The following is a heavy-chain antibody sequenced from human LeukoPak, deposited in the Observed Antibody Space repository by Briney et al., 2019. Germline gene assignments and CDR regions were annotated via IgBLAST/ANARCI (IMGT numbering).Heavy chain of an antibody. CDR1: GGSFSGYY. V-gene: IGHV4-34*01. Sequence: SETLSLTCAVYGGSFSGYYWSWIRQPPGKGLEWIGEINHSGSTNYNPSHKSRVTISVDTSKNQFSLKLSSVTAADTAVYYCASLLWFGESVTDYWGQGTLVTVSS. J-gene: IGHJ4*02. CDR3: ASLLWFGESVTDY. D-gene: IGHD3-10*01. CDR2: INHSGST.